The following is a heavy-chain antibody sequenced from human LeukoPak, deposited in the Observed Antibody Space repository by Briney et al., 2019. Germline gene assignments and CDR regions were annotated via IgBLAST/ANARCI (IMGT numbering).Heavy chain of an antibody. CDR2: INHSGST. CDR3: ARGVRQLWMKYNWFDP. CDR1: GGSFSGYY. J-gene: IGHJ5*02. D-gene: IGHD5-18*01. V-gene: IGHV4-34*01. Sequence: PSETLSLTCAVYGGSFSGYYWSWIRQPPGKGLEWIGEINHSGSTNYNPSLKSRVTISVDTSKNQFSLKLSSVTAADTAVYYCARGVRQLWMKYNWFDPWGQGTLVAVSS.